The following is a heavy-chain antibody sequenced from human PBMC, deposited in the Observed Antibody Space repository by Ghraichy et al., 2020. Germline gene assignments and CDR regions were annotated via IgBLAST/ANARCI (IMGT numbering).Heavy chain of an antibody. CDR1: GFTFSSYW. V-gene: IGHV3-74*01. D-gene: IGHD6-19*01. CDR2: INSDGSST. J-gene: IGHJ4*02. Sequence: GGSLRLSCAASGFTFSSYWMHSVRQAPGKGLVWVSRINSDGSSTSYADSVKGRFTISRDNAKNTLYLQMNSLRAEDTAVYYCAGDPSSGWPTYFDYWGQGTLVTVSS. CDR3: AGDPSSGWPTYFDY.